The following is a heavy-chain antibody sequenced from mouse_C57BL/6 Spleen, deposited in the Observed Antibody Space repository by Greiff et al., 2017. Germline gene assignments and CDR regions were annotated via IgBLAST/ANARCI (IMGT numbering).Heavy chain of an antibody. CDR1: GYTFTSYW. CDR2: IHPNSGST. Sequence: QVQLQQPGAELVKPGASVKLSCKASGYTFTSYWMHWVKQRPGQGLEWIGMIHPNSGSTNYNEKFKSKATLTVDKSSSTAYMQLSSLTSEDSAVYYGARPYDGYIDAMDYWGQGTSVTVSS. D-gene: IGHD2-3*01. V-gene: IGHV1-64*01. J-gene: IGHJ4*01. CDR3: ARPYDGYIDAMDY.